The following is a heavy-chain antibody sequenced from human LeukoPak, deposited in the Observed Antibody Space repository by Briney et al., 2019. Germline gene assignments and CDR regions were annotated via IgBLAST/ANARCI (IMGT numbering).Heavy chain of an antibody. CDR2: INSDGSTT. CDR1: GFTFSNYW. D-gene: IGHD2-2*01. CDR3: ARGRCTSTNCFPDY. V-gene: IGHV3-74*01. Sequence: AGGSLRLSCAASGFTFSNYWMHWVRQAPEKGLVWVSRINSDGSTTTYADSVKGRFTISRDNAKNTLYLQMNSLRAEDTAVYYCARGRCTSTNCFPDYWGQGTLVTVSS. J-gene: IGHJ4*02.